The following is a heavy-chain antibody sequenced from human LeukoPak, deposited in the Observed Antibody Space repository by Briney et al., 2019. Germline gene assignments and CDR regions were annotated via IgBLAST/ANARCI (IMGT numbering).Heavy chain of an antibody. CDR1: GFTFSNYW. CDR2: IKQDGSER. Sequence: GGSLRLSCATSGFTFSNYWMSWVRQAPGKGLEWVANIKQDGSERYYVDPVKGRFTISRDNAKNSLYLQMNSLRAEDTAVYYCARYGGSYYFDNWGQGTLVTVSS. CDR3: ARYGGSYYFDN. D-gene: IGHD1-26*01. V-gene: IGHV3-7*01. J-gene: IGHJ4*02.